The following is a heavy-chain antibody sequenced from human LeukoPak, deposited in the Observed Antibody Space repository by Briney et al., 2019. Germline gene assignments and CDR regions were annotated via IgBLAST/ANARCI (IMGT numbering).Heavy chain of an antibody. CDR2: IKSDGTYT. CDR1: GFTFSNYW. CDR3: ARDSSYGYDY. D-gene: IGHD5-18*01. J-gene: IGHJ4*02. V-gene: IGHV3-74*01. Sequence: GGSLRLSCVASGFTFSNYWMHWVRQAPGKGLVWVSRIKSDGTYTTYADSVKGRFTISRDNAKNTLYLQMNSLRAEDTAVYYCARDSSYGYDYWGQGTLVTVSS.